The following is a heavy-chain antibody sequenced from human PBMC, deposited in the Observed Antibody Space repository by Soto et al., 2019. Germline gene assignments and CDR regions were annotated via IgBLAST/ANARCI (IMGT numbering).Heavy chain of an antibody. Sequence: VKDACKASWSTIVYIAVRGVPQTPGQGLEWMGGIIPIFGTANYAQKFQGRVTITADESTSTAYMELSSLRSEDTAVYYCAREHVLMVYAISPGNWFYHSRQGRLVTVSS. CDR3: AREHVLMVYAISPGNWFYH. D-gene: IGHD2-8*01. J-gene: IGHJ5*02. V-gene: IGHV1-69*01. CDR1: WSTIVYIA. CDR2: IIPIFGTA.